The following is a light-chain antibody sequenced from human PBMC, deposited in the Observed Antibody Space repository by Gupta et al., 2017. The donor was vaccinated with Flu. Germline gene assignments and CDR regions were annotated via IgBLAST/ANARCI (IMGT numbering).Light chain of an antibody. Sequence: DIQMTKSPSTLSASVGDRVTITCRASQSISHWLAWYQQKPGKAPNLLIYKASSLETGVSSRFSGSGSGKEFTLTITGLQPDDFATYYCQHYNSYPWAFGQGTKVEIE. CDR1: QSISHW. V-gene: IGKV1-5*03. CDR3: QHYNSYPWA. CDR2: KAS. J-gene: IGKJ1*01.